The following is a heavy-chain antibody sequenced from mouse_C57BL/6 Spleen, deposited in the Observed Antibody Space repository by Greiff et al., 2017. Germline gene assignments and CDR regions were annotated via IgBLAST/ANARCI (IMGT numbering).Heavy chain of an antibody. Sequence: EVKLVESGGGLVQPGGSLKLSCAASGFTFSDYYMYWVRQTPEKRLEWVAYISNGGGSTYYPDTVKGRFTISRDNAKNTLYLQMSRLKSEDTAMYYCARREVVAYYAMDYWGQGTSVTVSS. D-gene: IGHD1-1*01. CDR2: ISNGGGST. CDR1: GFTFSDYY. V-gene: IGHV5-12*01. CDR3: ARREVVAYYAMDY. J-gene: IGHJ4*01.